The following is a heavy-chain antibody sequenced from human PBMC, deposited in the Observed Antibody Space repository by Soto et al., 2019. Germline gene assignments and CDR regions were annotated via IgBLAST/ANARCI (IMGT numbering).Heavy chain of an antibody. CDR2: INSHGSTS. D-gene: IGHD2-15*01. CDR1: GFTFSNYW. CDR3: ARADCVGFSCYSLGCYYSDYMDV. J-gene: IGHJ6*03. Sequence: EVQLVESGGGLVQPGGSLRLSCAASGFTFSNYWMYWVRQAPGKGLVWVSRINSHGSTSSYAVSVKGRFTISRYNAKGSQDVQMNSLRDGVTVVYYSARADCVGFSCYSLGCYYSDYMDVWGEGTTVTV. V-gene: IGHV3-74*01.